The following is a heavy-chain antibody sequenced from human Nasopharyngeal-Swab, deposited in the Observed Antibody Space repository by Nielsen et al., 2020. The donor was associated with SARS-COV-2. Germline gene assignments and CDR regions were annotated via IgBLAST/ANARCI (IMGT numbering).Heavy chain of an antibody. CDR2: IIHSGST. CDR3: ARISGWYWLDP. D-gene: IGHD6-19*01. CDR1: GGSSSGYS. Sequence: LSCAVSGGSSSGYSWIWVRQPPGKGREWIGQIIHSGSTNYTPSLKSRVTISADTSKNQFSLKVNSVTAADTAVYYCARISGWYWLDPWGQGTLVTVSS. J-gene: IGHJ5*02. V-gene: IGHV4-34*12.